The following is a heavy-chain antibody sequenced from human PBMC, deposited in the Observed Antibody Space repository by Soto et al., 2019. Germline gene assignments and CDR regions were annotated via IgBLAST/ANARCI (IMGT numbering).Heavy chain of an antibody. V-gene: IGHV3-23*01. CDR2: ITGSGGST. CDR3: AKRISGWYEIDY. Sequence: PGGSLRLSCVASGFTFSGYAMTWVRQAPGKGLEWVSAITGSGGSTYYADSVKGRFTISRDNSKNTLYLQMNSPRAEDTAVYYCAKRISGWYEIDYWGQGTLVTVSS. D-gene: IGHD6-19*01. CDR1: GFTFSGYA. J-gene: IGHJ4*02.